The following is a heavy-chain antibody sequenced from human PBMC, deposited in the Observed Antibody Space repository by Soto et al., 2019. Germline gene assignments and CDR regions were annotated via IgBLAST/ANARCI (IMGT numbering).Heavy chain of an antibody. CDR2: IYYSGST. J-gene: IGHJ5*02. D-gene: IGHD3-9*01. CDR1: GGSISSYY. V-gene: IGHV4-59*12. CDR3: ARVLPYFDWLLAPPNWFDP. Sequence: SETLSLTCTVSGGSISSYYWTWIRQPPGKGLEWIGYIYYSGSTNYNPSLKSRVTISVDTSKNQFSLKLSSVTAADTAVYYCARVLPYFDWLLAPPNWFDPWGQGTLVTVSS.